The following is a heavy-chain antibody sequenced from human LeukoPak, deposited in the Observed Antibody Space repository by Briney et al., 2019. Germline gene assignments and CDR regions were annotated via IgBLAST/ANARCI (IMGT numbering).Heavy chain of an antibody. J-gene: IGHJ6*02. Sequence: SETLSLTCAVYGGSFSGYYWSWIRQPPGKGLEWIGEINHIGSTYYNPSLKSRVTISMDTSKIQFSLKLSSVTAADTAVYYCARGQYYDSSGYYSYYYYGMDVWGQGTTVTVSS. CDR1: GGSFSGYY. D-gene: IGHD3-22*01. CDR3: ARGQYYDSSGYYSYYYYGMDV. CDR2: INHIGST. V-gene: IGHV4-34*01.